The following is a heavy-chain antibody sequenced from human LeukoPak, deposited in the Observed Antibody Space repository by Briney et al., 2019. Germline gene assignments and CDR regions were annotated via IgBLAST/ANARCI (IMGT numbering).Heavy chain of an antibody. D-gene: IGHD3-22*01. V-gene: IGHV3-21*01. CDR3: ARDRHYYDSSGYRRDAFDI. J-gene: IGHJ3*02. CDR1: GFTFSGYS. Sequence: PGGSLRLSCAASGFTFSGYSMNWVRQAPGKGLEWVSIISSDSSHIYDTDSAKGRFTISRDNAKNSLYLQMNSLRAEDTAVYYCARDRHYYDSSGYRRDAFDIWGQGTMVTVSS. CDR2: ISSDSSHI.